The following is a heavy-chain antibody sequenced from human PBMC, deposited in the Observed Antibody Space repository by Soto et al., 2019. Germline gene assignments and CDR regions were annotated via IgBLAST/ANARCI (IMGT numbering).Heavy chain of an antibody. CDR1: GFTFSSYA. J-gene: IGHJ6*02. CDR2: ISDDGSNK. Sequence: QVQLVESGGGVVQPGRSLRLSCAASGFTFSSYAMHWVRQAPGKGLEWVAVISDDGSNKYYADTVKGRFTISRDNSKNKLYLQMNSLRDEDTAVYYCARGQYSSSSGHYYYYGMDVWGQGTTVTVS. V-gene: IGHV3-30-3*01. D-gene: IGHD6-6*01. CDR3: ARGQYSSSSGHYYYYGMDV.